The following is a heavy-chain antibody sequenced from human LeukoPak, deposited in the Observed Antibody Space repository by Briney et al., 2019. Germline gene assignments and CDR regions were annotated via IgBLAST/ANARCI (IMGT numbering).Heavy chain of an antibody. Sequence: ASVKVSCKASGYTFTSYGISWVRQAPGQGLEWMGWISAYNGNTNYAQKLQGRVTMTTDTSTSTAYMELRSLRSDDTAVYYCARDHCSSTSCPHNWFDPWGQGTPVTVSS. J-gene: IGHJ5*02. CDR2: ISAYNGNT. CDR3: ARDHCSSTSCPHNWFDP. D-gene: IGHD2-2*01. V-gene: IGHV1-18*01. CDR1: GYTFTSYG.